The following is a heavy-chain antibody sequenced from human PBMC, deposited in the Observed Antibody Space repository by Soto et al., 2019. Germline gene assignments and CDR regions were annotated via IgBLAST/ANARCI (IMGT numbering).Heavy chain of an antibody. CDR3: ARDHGYSSSWYYHYYGMDV. Sequence: GGSLRLSCAASGFTFSSYSMNWVRQAPGKGLEWVSYISSSSSTIYYADSVKGRFTISRDNAKNSLYLQMNSLRDEDTAVYYCARDHGYSSSWYYHYYGMDVWGQGTTVTVSS. V-gene: IGHV3-48*02. CDR2: ISSSSSTI. D-gene: IGHD6-13*01. CDR1: GFTFSSYS. J-gene: IGHJ6*02.